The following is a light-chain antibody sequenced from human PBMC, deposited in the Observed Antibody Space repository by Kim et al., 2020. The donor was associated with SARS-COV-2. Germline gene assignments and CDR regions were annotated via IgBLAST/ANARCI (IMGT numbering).Light chain of an antibody. V-gene: IGKV1-39*01. CDR1: QSISSY. CDR2: AAS. J-gene: IGKJ1*01. CDR3: QQSYSAPRT. Sequence: ASVGDRVTITCRASQSISSYLNWYQQRPGKTPKLLIYAASSLQSGVPSRFSGTGSGTDFTLTVSSLQPEDFATYYCQQSYSAPRTFGQGTKVDIK.